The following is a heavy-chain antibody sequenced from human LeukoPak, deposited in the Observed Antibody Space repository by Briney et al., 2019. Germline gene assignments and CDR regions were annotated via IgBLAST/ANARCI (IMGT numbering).Heavy chain of an antibody. CDR1: GGTFSSYA. V-gene: IGHV1-69*05. J-gene: IGHJ5*02. CDR3: ARDRPRWPFDP. D-gene: IGHD2-15*01. CDR2: IIPIFGTA. Sequence: ASVKVSCKASGGTFSSYAISWVRQAPGQGLEWMGRIIPIFGTANYAQKFQGRVTITTDESTNTAYMELSSLRSEDTAVYYCARDRPRWPFDPWGQGTLVTVSS.